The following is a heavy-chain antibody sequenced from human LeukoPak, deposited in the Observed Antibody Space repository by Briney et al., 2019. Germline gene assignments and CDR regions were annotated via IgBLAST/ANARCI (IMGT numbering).Heavy chain of an antibody. D-gene: IGHD3-22*01. CDR1: GGSISSGGYS. Sequence: SETLSLTCAVSGGSISSGGYSWSWIRQPPGKGLEWIGEINHSGSTNYNPSLKSRVTISVDTSKNQFSLKLSSVTAADTAVYYCARGVYDSSGYYYFDYWGQGTLVTVSS. J-gene: IGHJ4*02. V-gene: IGHV4-34*01. CDR2: INHSGST. CDR3: ARGVYDSSGYYYFDY.